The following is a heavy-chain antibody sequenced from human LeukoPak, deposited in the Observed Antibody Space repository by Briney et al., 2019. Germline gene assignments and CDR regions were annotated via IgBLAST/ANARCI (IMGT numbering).Heavy chain of an antibody. CDR3: ASPGDYYDSSGPPSYFDY. Sequence: PSETLSLTCTVSSGSISSGAYYWSWIRQHPGKGLEWIGYIYYSGGTYYNPSLRSRVTISVDTSKNQFSLKLSSVTAADTAVYYCASPGDYYDSSGPPSYFDYWGQGTLVTVSS. CDR2: IYYSGGT. D-gene: IGHD3-22*01. V-gene: IGHV4-31*03. CDR1: SGSISSGAYY. J-gene: IGHJ4*02.